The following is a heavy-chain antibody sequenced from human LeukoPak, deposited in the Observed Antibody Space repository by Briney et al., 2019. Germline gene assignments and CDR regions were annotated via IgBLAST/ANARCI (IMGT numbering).Heavy chain of an antibody. D-gene: IGHD3-16*01. J-gene: IGHJ4*02. CDR3: ARSSAYYDYVWGSYRPRYYFDY. V-gene: IGHV4-61*01. Sequence: SETLSLTCTVSGGSVSSSSYYWSWIRQPPGKGLEGMGYIYYSGTTNYNPSLKSRVTISVDTSKNQFSLKLSSVTAADTAVYYCARSSAYYDYVWGSYRPRYYFDYWGQGTLVTVSS. CDR2: IYYSGTT. CDR1: GGSVSSSSYY.